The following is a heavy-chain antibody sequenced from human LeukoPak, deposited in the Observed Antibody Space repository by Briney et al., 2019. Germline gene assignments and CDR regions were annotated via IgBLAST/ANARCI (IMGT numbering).Heavy chain of an antibody. Sequence: GGSLRLSCADSGFAFSSYEMNWVRQAPGKGLEWVSYISSSGSTIYYADSVKGRFTISRDNAKNSLYLQMNSLRAEDTAVYYCARENPGTYYYDSSGLAYWGQGTLVTVSS. D-gene: IGHD3-22*01. CDR2: ISSSGSTI. V-gene: IGHV3-48*03. CDR1: GFAFSSYE. CDR3: ARENPGTYYYDSSGLAY. J-gene: IGHJ4*02.